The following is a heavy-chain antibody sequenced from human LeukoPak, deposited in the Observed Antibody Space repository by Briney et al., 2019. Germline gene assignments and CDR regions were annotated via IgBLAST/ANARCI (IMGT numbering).Heavy chain of an antibody. D-gene: IGHD6-6*01. V-gene: IGHV3-20*04. CDR2: INWNGGST. J-gene: IGHJ5*02. CDR3: ARDCVEARQHTWFDP. CDR1: GFTFDDYG. Sequence: GGSLRLSCAASGFTFDDYGMSWVRQAPGKGLEWVSGINWNGGSTGYADSVKGRFTISRDNAKNSLYLQMNSLRAEDTALYYCARDCVEARQHTWFDPWGQGTLVTVSS.